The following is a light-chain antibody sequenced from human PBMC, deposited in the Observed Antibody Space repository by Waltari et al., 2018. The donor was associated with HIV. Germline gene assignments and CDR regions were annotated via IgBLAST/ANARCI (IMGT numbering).Light chain of an antibody. CDR1: NIGRRS. J-gene: IGLJ2*01. Sequence: SYMLPQPPSVSVAPGETARITLEGDNIGRRSVQWYQQKAGQAPLLVIYYDIDRPSGIPERFSGSNSDNTATLTISRVEAGDEADYYCQVWDGDSNHVVFGGGTKLTVL. V-gene: IGLV3-21*04. CDR2: YDI. CDR3: QVWDGDSNHVV.